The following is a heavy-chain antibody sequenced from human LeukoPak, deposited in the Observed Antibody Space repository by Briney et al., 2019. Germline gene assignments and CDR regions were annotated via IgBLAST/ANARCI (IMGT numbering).Heavy chain of an antibody. CDR1: GFTFSSYG. CDR3: ANLPGVPYSDDI. CDR2: IWYDGSNK. J-gene: IGHJ3*02. D-gene: IGHD3-9*01. Sequence: QPGRSLRLSCAASGFTFSSYGMHWVRQAPGKGLEWVAVIWYDGSNKYYADSVKGRFTISRDNSKNTLYLQMNSLRAEDTAVYYCANLPGVPYSDDIWGQGTMVTVSS. V-gene: IGHV3-33*06.